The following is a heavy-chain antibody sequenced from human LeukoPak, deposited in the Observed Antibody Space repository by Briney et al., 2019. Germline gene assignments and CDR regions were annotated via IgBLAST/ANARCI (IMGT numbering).Heavy chain of an antibody. J-gene: IGHJ4*02. CDR3: ASNFAGSSRDY. CDR2: ISPDGSST. D-gene: IGHD6-13*01. Sequence: GSLRLSCAASGFTFSIYWMHCVRQAPGKGLVWVSRISPDGSSTNYADSVKGRFTISRDNARNILYLQLNSLRAEDMDVYYCASNFAGSSRDYWGQGTLVTVSS. CDR1: GFTFSIYW. V-gene: IGHV3-74*01.